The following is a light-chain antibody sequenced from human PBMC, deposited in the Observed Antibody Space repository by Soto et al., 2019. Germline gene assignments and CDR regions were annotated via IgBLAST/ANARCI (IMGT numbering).Light chain of an antibody. CDR1: QTIGRN. J-gene: IGKJ5*01. CDR2: YIS. V-gene: IGKV3-15*01. CDR3: QQHSQWPIT. Sequence: EIVMTQSPGTLSLSPGETATLSCRASQTIGRNYLAWYQLKPGQAPRFLIYYISTRAADIPARFSGSGSGTDFTLTISSLQSEDSGVYYCQQHSQWPITFGQGTRLEIK.